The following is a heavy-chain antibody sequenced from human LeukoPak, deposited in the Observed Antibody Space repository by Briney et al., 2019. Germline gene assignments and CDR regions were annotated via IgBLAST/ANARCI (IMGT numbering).Heavy chain of an antibody. CDR2: IRSKAYGGTT. CDR1: GFTFGDYA. Sequence: GGSLRLSCTASGFTFGDYAMSWVRQAPGKWLEWVGFIRSKAYGGTTEYAASVKGRFTISRDDSKSIAYLQMNSLKTEDTAVYYCTRDKAYSSSWPGSDYWGQGTLVTVSS. D-gene: IGHD6-13*01. V-gene: IGHV3-49*04. CDR3: TRDKAYSSSWPGSDY. J-gene: IGHJ4*02.